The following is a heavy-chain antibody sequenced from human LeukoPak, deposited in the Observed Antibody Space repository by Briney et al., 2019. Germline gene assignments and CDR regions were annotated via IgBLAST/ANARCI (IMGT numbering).Heavy chain of an antibody. V-gene: IGHV3-33*06. Sequence: GGSLRLSXAASGFTFSSYGMHWVRQAPGKGLEWVAVIWYDGSNKYYADSVKGRFTISRDNSKNTLYLQMNSLRAEDTAVYYCAKDGDIVGASGFDYWGQGTLVTVSS. CDR2: IWYDGSNK. D-gene: IGHD1-26*01. CDR1: GFTFSSYG. J-gene: IGHJ4*02. CDR3: AKDGDIVGASGFDY.